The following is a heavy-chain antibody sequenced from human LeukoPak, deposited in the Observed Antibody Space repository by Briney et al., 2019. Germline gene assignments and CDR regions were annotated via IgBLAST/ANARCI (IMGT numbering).Heavy chain of an antibody. D-gene: IGHD5-12*01. CDR3: ARDRGIVATTHFDY. V-gene: IGHV1-18*01. Sequence: ASVKVSCKASGYTFTSYGISWVRQAPGQGLDWMGWISAYNGNTNYAQKLQGRVTMTTDTSTSTAYMELRSLRSDDTAVYYCARDRGIVATTHFDYWGQGTLVTVSS. CDR1: GYTFTSYG. J-gene: IGHJ4*02. CDR2: ISAYNGNT.